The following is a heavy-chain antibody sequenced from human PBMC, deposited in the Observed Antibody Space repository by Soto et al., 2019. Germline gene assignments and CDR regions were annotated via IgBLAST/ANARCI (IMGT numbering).Heavy chain of an antibody. CDR1: GFTFSSYS. D-gene: IGHD2-15*01. Sequence: GGSLRLSCAASGFTFSSYSMNWVRQAPGKGLEWVSPISSSSSYIYYADSVKGRFTISRDNAKNSLYLQMNSLRAEDTAVYYCARDPSVYCSGGSCYSLDSGAFDIWGQGTMVTVS. CDR2: ISSSSSYI. V-gene: IGHV3-21*01. CDR3: ARDPSVYCSGGSCYSLDSGAFDI. J-gene: IGHJ3*02.